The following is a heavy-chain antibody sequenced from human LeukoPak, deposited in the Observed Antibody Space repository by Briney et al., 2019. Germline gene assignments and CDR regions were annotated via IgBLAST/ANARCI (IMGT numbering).Heavy chain of an antibody. V-gene: IGHV1-18*01. D-gene: IGHD2-15*01. CDR3: ARARGDIVVVVAAIPAFYYYMDV. J-gene: IGHJ6*03. Sequence: GASVKVSCKASGYTFTSYGISWVRQAPGQGLEWMGWISAYNGNTNYAQKLQGRVTMTTDTSTSTAYMELRSLRSDDTAVYYCARARGDIVVVVAAIPAFYYYMDVWGKGTTVTVSS. CDR2: ISAYNGNT. CDR1: GYTFTSYG.